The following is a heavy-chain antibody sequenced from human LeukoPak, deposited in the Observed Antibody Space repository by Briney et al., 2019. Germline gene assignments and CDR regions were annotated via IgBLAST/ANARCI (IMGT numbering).Heavy chain of an antibody. J-gene: IGHJ5*02. CDR2: IIPIFGTA. D-gene: IGHD3-22*01. CDR1: GGTFSSYA. Sequence: GASVKVSCKASGGTFSSYAISWVRQAPGQGLEWMGGIIPIFGTANYAQKFQGRVTITADESTSTAYMELSSLRSEDTAVYYCAREITMIVVVIRGARWFDPWGQGTLVTVSS. CDR3: AREITMIVVVIRGARWFDP. V-gene: IGHV1-69*13.